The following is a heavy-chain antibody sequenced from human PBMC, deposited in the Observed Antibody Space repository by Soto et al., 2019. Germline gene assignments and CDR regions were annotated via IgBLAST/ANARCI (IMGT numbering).Heavy chain of an antibody. CDR3: ARRDYYGSGSYSQIYYYYGMDV. D-gene: IGHD3-10*01. CDR1: GGTFSSHA. V-gene: IGHV1-69*13. J-gene: IGHJ6*02. CDR2: IIPIFGTA. Sequence: SVKVSCKASGGTFSSHAISWVRQAPGQGLEWMGGIIPIFGTANYAQKFQGRVTITADESTSTAYMELSSLRSEDTAVYYCARRDYYGSGSYSQIYYYYGMDVWGQGTTVTVSS.